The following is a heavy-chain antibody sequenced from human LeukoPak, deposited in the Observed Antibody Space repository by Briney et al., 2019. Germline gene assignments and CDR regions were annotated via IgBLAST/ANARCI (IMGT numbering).Heavy chain of an antibody. CDR3: ATASPGRSSSSWYPIWGGNYGTDV. CDR1: GGSISSGGYY. Sequence: SETLSLTCTVSGGSISSGGYYWSWIRQPPGKGLEWIGYIYYSGSTYYNPSLKSRVTISVDTSKNQFSLKLSSVTAADTAVYYCATASPGRSSSSWYPIWGGNYGTDVWGQGTTVTVSS. V-gene: IGHV4-31*03. J-gene: IGHJ6*02. CDR2: IYYSGST. D-gene: IGHD6-13*01.